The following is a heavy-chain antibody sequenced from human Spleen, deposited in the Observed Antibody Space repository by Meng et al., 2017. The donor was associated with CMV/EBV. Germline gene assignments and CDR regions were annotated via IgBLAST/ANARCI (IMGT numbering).Heavy chain of an antibody. CDR2: IYPDESDT. CDR1: GYSFANYW. J-gene: IGHJ4*02. CDR3: ARRMPNIAAAEAEFEY. D-gene: IGHD6-13*01. Sequence: SGYSFANYWIGWVRQVPGKGLEWIGVIYPDESDTRYTPSFQGQVTISADTSISTAYLQWSSLRASDTAIYYCARRMPNIAAAEAEFEYWGQGTLVTVSS. V-gene: IGHV5-51*01.